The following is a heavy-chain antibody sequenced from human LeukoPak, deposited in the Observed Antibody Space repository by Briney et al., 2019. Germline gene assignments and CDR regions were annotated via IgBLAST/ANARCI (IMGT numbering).Heavy chain of an antibody. CDR2: IHHSGST. CDR1: GGSISSSNW. D-gene: IGHD6-13*01. V-gene: IGHV4-4*02. J-gene: IGHJ5*02. Sequence: SGTLSLTCAVSGGSISSSNWWSWVRQSPGKGLEWIAEIHHSGSTNYNPALKSQVTISVDKSKNQFSLKLSSVTAADTVIYYCARKSAAAGVYESWGQGTLVTVSS. CDR3: ARKSAAAGVYES.